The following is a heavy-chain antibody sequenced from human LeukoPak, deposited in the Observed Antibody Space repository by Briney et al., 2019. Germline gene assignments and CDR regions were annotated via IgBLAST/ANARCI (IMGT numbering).Heavy chain of an antibody. D-gene: IGHD2-2*01. CDR1: GFTFSRYW. Sequence: GGSLRLSCAASGFTFSRYWMHWVRQAPGKGLVWVSRINSDGSYTSYADFVKGRFTISRDDAKNTVYLQMSSLRAEDTAVYYCARICSTTDCLISAWGQGTLVTVSS. CDR3: ARICSTTDCLISA. J-gene: IGHJ4*02. CDR2: INSDGSYT. V-gene: IGHV3-74*01.